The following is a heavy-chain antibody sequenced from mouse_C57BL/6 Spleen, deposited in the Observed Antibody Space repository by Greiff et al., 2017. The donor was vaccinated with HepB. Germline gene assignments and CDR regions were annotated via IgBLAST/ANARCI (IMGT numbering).Heavy chain of an antibody. CDR2: ISSGGDYI. CDR1: GFTFSSYA. CDR3: TKGDYDYAMNY. Sequence: EVQVVESGEGLVKPGGSLKLSCAASGFTFSSYAMSWVRQTPEKRLEWVAYISSGGDYIYYADTVKGRFTISRDNARNTLYLQMSSLKSEDTAMYCCTKGDYDYAMNYWGQGTSVTVSS. D-gene: IGHD2-4*01. V-gene: IGHV5-9-1*02. J-gene: IGHJ4*01.